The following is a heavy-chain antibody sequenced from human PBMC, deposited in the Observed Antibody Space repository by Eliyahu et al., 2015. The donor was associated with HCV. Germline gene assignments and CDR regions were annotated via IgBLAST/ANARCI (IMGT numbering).Heavy chain of an antibody. D-gene: IGHD6-13*01. CDR1: GFTFSSYA. CDR2: ISGSGGST. CDR3: AKVAALDSSHASYYYYMDV. J-gene: IGHJ6*03. Sequence: EVQLLESGGGLVQPGGSLRLSCAASGFTFSSYAMSWVRQAPGKGLGWVSAISGSGGSTYYADSVKGRFTISRDNSKNTLYLQMNSLRAEDTAVYYCAKVAALDSSHASYYYYMDVWGKGTTVTVSS. V-gene: IGHV3-23*01.